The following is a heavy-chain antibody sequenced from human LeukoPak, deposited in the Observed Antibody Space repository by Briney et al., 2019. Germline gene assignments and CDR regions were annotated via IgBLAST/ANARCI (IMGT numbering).Heavy chain of an antibody. D-gene: IGHD4-11*01. J-gene: IGHJ6*03. CDR2: IYYSGST. CDR3: ARHRPYPTVTNYYYYMDV. CDR1: GGSFSGYY. Sequence: SETLSLTCAVYGGSFSGYYWSWIRQPPGKGLEWIGSIYYSGSTYYNPSLKSRVTISVDTSKNQFSLKLSSVTAADTAVYHCARHRPYPTVTNYYYYMDVWGKGTTVTVSS. V-gene: IGHV4-34*01.